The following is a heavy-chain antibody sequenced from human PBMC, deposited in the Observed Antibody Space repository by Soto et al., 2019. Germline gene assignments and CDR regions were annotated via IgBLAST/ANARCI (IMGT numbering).Heavy chain of an antibody. Sequence: QVKLVQSGAEVKKPGASVTVSCKASGYTFTSYAITWVRQAPGQGLEWMGWISAYNGNTDYPQKRQGRVTRTTDTTTPAAYMALRSVRSGVLAGYYCARSGPPAGSWGQGTLVTVSS. CDR3: ARSGPPAGS. CDR1: GYTFTSYA. J-gene: IGHJ5*02. V-gene: IGHV1-18*03. D-gene: IGHD3-10*01. CDR2: ISAYNGNT.